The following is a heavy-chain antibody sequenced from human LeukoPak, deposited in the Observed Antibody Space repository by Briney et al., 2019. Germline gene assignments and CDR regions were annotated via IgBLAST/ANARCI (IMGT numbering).Heavy chain of an antibody. V-gene: IGHV4-39*07. J-gene: IGHJ5*02. D-gene: IGHD5-18*01. CDR1: GGSISSSPYY. CDR3: AKGAGGFSYYNWFDP. CDR2: IYYSGTT. Sequence: PSETLSLTCTVSGGSISSSPYYWGWIRQPPGKGLEWIGSIYYSGTTHYSPSLESRVTISVDTSKNQFSLKLASVTAADTAIYYCAKGAGGFSYYNWFDPWGQVTLVTVSS.